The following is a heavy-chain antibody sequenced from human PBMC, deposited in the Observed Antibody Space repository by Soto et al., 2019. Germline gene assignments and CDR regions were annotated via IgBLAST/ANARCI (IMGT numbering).Heavy chain of an antibody. CDR3: ARDFSLPSAAFDI. CDR2: ISSSSSYI. V-gene: IGHV3-21*01. CDR1: GFTFSSYS. D-gene: IGHD3-3*01. J-gene: IGHJ3*02. Sequence: TGGSLRLSCAASGFTFSSYSMNWVRQAPGKGLEWVSSISSSSSYIYYADSVKGRFTISRDNAKNSLYLQMNSLRAEDTAVYYCARDFSLPSAAFDIWGQGTMVTVSS.